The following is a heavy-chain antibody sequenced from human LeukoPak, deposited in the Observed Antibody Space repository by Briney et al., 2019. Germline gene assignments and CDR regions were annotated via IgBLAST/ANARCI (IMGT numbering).Heavy chain of an antibody. CDR2: INPNSGGT. D-gene: IGHD4-17*01. Sequence: ASVKVSCKASGYTFTGYCMHWVRQAPGQGLEWMGWINPNSGGTNYAQKFQGRVTMTRDTSISTAYMELSRLRSDDTAVYYCARTLFYGDYGVDDAFDIWGQGTMVIVSS. J-gene: IGHJ3*02. CDR1: GYTFTGYC. CDR3: ARTLFYGDYGVDDAFDI. V-gene: IGHV1-2*02.